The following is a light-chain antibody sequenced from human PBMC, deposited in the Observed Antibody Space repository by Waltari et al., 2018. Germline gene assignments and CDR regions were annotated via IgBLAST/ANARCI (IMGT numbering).Light chain of an antibody. V-gene: IGLV2-14*03. J-gene: IGLJ2*01. CDR1: SSDGGGYHY. CDR3: SSYTSSSTLV. CDR2: DVS. Sequence: QSALTQPASVSGSPGQSITISCTGTSSDGGGYHYVSWYQQHPGKAPRLVIYDVSNRPSGISNRFSGSKSGNTASLTISGLQAEDEADYYCSSYTSSSTLVFGGGTKLTVL.